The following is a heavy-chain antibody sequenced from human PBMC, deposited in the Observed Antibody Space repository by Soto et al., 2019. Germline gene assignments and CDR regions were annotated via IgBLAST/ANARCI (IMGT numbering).Heavy chain of an antibody. CDR3: ARGTLTSIDMVDY. Sequence: GGSLRLSCAASGFTFRSYHMHWVRQAPGKGLEWVASISYDENNKYYTDSVRGRFTVSRDNAKNTLYLQINSLTAEDTAVYYCARGTLTSIDMVDYWGQGTLVTVSS. CDR2: ISYDENNK. CDR1: GFTFRSYH. D-gene: IGHD2-21*01. J-gene: IGHJ4*02. V-gene: IGHV3-30-3*01.